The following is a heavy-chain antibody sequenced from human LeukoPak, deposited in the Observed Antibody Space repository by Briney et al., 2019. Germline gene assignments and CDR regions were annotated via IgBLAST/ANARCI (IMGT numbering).Heavy chain of an antibody. Sequence: PSETLSLTCTVSGGSISSSSYYWGWIRQPPGKGLEWIGSIYYSGSTYYNPSLKSRVTLSVDTSKNQFSLKLSSVTAADTAVYYCARGFYHYWGQGTLVTVSS. CDR1: GGSISSSSYY. CDR2: IYYSGST. V-gene: IGHV4-39*01. CDR3: ARGFYHY. J-gene: IGHJ4*02.